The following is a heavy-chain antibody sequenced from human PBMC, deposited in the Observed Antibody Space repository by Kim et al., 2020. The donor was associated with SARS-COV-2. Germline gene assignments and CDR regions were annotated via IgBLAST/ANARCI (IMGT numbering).Heavy chain of an antibody. CDR1: GFTFSSYA. J-gene: IGHJ4*02. D-gene: IGHD3-3*01. V-gene: IGHV3-30-3*01. CDR3: ARAPRGLRFLEWLFDYFDY. CDR2: ISYDGSNK. Sequence: GGSLRLSCAASGFTFSSYAMHWVRQAPGKGLEWVAVISYDGSNKYYADSVKGRFTISRDNSKNTLYLQMNSLRAEDTAVYYCARAPRGLRFLEWLFDYFDYWGQGTLVTVSS.